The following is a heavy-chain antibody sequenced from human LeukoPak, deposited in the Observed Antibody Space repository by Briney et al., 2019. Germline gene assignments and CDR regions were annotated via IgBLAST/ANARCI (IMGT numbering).Heavy chain of an antibody. D-gene: IGHD3-10*01. CDR1: GYTLTELS. CDR3: ASAPVSGDYYYYYMDV. J-gene: IGHJ6*03. V-gene: IGHV1-69*06. CDR2: IIPIFGTA. Sequence: GASVKVSCKVSGYTLTELSMHWVRQAPGQGLEWMGGIIPIFGTANYAQKFQGRVTITADKSTSTAYMELSSLRSEDTAVYYCASAPVSGDYYYYYMDVWGKGTTVTVSS.